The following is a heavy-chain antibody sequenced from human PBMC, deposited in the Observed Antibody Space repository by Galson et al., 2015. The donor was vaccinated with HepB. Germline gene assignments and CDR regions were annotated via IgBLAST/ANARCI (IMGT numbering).Heavy chain of an antibody. V-gene: IGHV1-69*13. Sequence: SVKVSCKASGGTFSSYAISWVRQAPGQGLEWMGGIIPIFGTANYAQKFQGRVTITADESTSIAYMELSSLRSEDTAVYYCARGGLGTDYYNSSGYYCDYWGQGTLVTVSS. CDR3: ARGGLGTDYYNSSGYYCDY. J-gene: IGHJ4*02. CDR1: GGTFSSYA. CDR2: IIPIFGTA. D-gene: IGHD3-22*01.